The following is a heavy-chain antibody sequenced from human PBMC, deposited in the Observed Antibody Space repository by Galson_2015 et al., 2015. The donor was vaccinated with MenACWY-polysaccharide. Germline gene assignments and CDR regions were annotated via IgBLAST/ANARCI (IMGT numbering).Heavy chain of an antibody. D-gene: IGHD3-22*01. J-gene: IGHJ4*02. CDR1: GFNFGDYG. CDR2: IWFDGSNK. V-gene: IGHV3-33*01. Sequence: SLRLSYAVSGFNFGDYGMQWVRQAPGKGLEWVAVIWFDGSNKYYADPVKGRFTISRDNSKNTLYLQMNSLRVEDTAVYYCVRDDGYYRVGYWGQGTLVTVSS. CDR3: VRDDGYYRVGY.